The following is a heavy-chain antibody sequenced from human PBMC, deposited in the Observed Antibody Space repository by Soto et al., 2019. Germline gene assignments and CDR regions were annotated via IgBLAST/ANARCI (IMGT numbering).Heavy chain of an antibody. CDR2: IIPIFGTA. CDR1: GGTFSSYA. CDR3: ARDFKVLGSGRLYYFYYCMDV. J-gene: IGHJ6*02. Sequence: SVKVSCKASGGTFSSYAISWVRQAPGQGLEWMGGIIPIFGTANYAQKFQGRVTITADKSTSTAYMELSSLRSEDTAVYYCARDFKVLGSGRLYYFYYCMDVCGQGTTVTVSS. V-gene: IGHV1-69*06. D-gene: IGHD3-16*01.